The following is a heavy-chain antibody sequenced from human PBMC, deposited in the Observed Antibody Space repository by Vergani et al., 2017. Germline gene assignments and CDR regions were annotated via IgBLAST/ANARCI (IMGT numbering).Heavy chain of an antibody. CDR1: GYSFTSYW. D-gene: IGHD2-15*01. J-gene: IGHJ4*02. V-gene: IGHV5-51*03. Sequence: EVQLVQSGAEVKKPGESLKISCKGSGYSFTSYWIGWVRQMPGKGLEWMGIIYPGDSDTRYSPSFQGQVTISADKSISTAYLQWSSLKASDTAMYYCARRDGSGDCSGGSCHSFDYWGQGTLVTVSS. CDR2: IYPGDSDT. CDR3: ARRDGSGDCSGGSCHSFDY.